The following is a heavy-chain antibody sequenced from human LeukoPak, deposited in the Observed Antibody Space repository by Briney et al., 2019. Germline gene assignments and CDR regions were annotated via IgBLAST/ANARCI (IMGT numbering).Heavy chain of an antibody. D-gene: IGHD4-17*01. CDR3: ARRRGDYRGKPFDY. CDR1: GGSISSYY. J-gene: IGHJ4*02. CDR2: IYYSGST. Sequence: SETLSLTCTVSGGSISSYYWSWIRQPPGKGLEWIGYIYYSGSTNYNPSLKSRVTISVDTSKNQFSLKLSSVTAADTAVYYCARRRGDYRGKPFDYRGQGTLVTVSS. V-gene: IGHV4-59*01.